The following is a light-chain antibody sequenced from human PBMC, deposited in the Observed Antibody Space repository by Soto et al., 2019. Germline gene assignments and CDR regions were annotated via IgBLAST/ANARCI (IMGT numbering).Light chain of an antibody. J-gene: IGLJ2*01. CDR3: CSYAGISAVMV. V-gene: IGLV2-23*01. CDR1: SRYVGSYNL. CDR2: EGS. Sequence: QSALTQPASVSGSRGQSITISCTGTSRYVGSYNLVSWYQQHPGKAPKLIIYEGSTRPSGVSDRFSGYKSDNTASLTISGLQAEDEADYYCCSYAGISAVMVFGGGTKLTVL.